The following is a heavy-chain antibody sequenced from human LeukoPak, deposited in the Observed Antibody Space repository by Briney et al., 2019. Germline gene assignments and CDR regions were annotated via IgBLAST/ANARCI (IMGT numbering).Heavy chain of an antibody. J-gene: IGHJ4*02. V-gene: IGHV3-33*01. D-gene: IGHD3-22*01. Sequence: GRSVRLSCGASGFPFSSYGMHWVRQAPGKGLEWVAVIWYDGSNKYYADSVKGRFTISRDNSKNTLYLQMNSLRAEDTAVYYCARGDYYDSSGYYSWGQGTLVTVSS. CDR1: GFPFSSYG. CDR2: IWYDGSNK. CDR3: ARGDYYDSSGYYS.